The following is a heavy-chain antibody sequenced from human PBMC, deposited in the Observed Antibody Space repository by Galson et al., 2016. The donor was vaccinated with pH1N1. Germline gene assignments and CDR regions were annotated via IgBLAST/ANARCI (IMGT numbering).Heavy chain of an antibody. CDR2: IIPIYGTA. CDR1: GGSFAKYA. J-gene: IGHJ6*02. CDR3: ARPGRTETTKEGFAWGYGMDV. V-gene: IGHV1-69*13. Sequence: SVKVSCKASGGSFAKYAVSWVRQAPGQGLEWMGRIIPIYGTANYAQKFQGRVTITADEYTTTVYMELNSLTSDDTAIYYCARPGRTETTKEGFAWGYGMDVWGQGTTVTVSS. D-gene: IGHD1-1*01.